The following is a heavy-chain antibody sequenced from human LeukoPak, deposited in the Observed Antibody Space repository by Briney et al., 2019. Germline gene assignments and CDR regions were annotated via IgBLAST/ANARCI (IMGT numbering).Heavy chain of an antibody. CDR3: APRVVVITAPFDY. D-gene: IGHD2-21*01. Sequence: GGSLRLSCAASGFTFSSFGMHWVRQAPGKGLEWVAFIRYDGTDKYYADSVKGRFTISRDDSKNTLYLQMNSLRPEDTAVYYCAPRVVVITAPFDYWGQGTLVTVSS. J-gene: IGHJ4*02. CDR2: IRYDGTDK. CDR1: GFTFSSFG. V-gene: IGHV3-30*02.